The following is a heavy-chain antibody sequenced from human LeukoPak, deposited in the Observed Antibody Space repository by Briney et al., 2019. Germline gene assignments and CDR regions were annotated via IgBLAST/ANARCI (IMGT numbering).Heavy chain of an antibody. V-gene: IGHV4-61*05. Sequence: PSETLSLTYTVSGGSISSSSYYWGWIHQPPGKGLEWIGYIYYSGSTNYNPSLKSRVTISVDTSKNQFSLKLSSVTAADTAVYYCARTGSSGWYSDYWGQGTLVTVSS. CDR3: ARTGSSGWYSDY. CDR2: IYYSGST. CDR1: GGSISSSSYY. D-gene: IGHD6-19*01. J-gene: IGHJ4*02.